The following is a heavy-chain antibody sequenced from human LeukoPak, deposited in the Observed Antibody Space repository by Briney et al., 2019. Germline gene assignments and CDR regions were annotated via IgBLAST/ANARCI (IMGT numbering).Heavy chain of an antibody. CDR3: VKVRLTGRDAFDI. CDR1: GFTFSSYA. V-gene: IGHV3-64D*06. Sequence: GGSLRLSCSASGFTFSSYAMHWVRQAPGKGLEYVSAISSNGGSTYYADSVKGRFTISRGNSKNTLYLQMSSLRAEDTAVYYCVKVRLTGRDAFDIWGQGTMVTVSS. J-gene: IGHJ3*02. CDR2: ISSNGGST. D-gene: IGHD3-9*01.